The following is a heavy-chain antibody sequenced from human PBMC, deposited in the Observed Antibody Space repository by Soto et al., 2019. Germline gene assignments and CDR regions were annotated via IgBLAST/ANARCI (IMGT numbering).Heavy chain of an antibody. V-gene: IGHV1-69*02. CDR1: GGTFSSYT. D-gene: IGHD1-26*01. Sequence: QVQLVQSGAEVKKPGSSVKVSCKASGGTFSSYTISWVRQAPGQGLEWMGRIIPILGIANYAQKFQGRVTITADKSTSTAYMELSSLRSEDTAVYYCVRDRSSGGGMDVWGQGTTVTVSS. CDR2: IIPILGIA. CDR3: VRDRSSGGGMDV. J-gene: IGHJ6*02.